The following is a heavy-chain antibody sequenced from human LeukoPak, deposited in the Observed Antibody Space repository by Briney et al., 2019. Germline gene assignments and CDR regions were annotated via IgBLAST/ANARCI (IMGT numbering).Heavy chain of an antibody. CDR1: GFTFSSYW. CDR3: ARVSLPGSGYYYMDV. D-gene: IGHD3-10*01. J-gene: IGHJ6*03. V-gene: IGHV3-7*01. Sequence: PGGSLRLSCAVSGFTFSSYWMSWVRQAPGKGVEWVANIKQDGGEKYYVASVKGRFTNSKDHAKNTLYLQMNSLRAEDTAVYYCARVSLPGSGYYYMDVWGKGTTVTVSS. CDR2: IKQDGGEK.